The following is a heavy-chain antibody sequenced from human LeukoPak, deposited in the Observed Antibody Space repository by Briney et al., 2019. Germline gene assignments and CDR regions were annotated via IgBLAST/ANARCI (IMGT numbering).Heavy chain of an antibody. CDR3: ARDSYNDYYFDY. CDR2: INPNSGGT. J-gene: IGHJ4*02. Sequence: ASVKVSCKASGYTFTGYYIHWVRQAPGQGLEWMGWINPNSGGTNYAQKFQGGVTMTRDTSISTAYMELSRLRSDDTAVYYCARDSYNDYYFDYWGQGTLVTVSS. V-gene: IGHV1-2*02. CDR1: GYTFTGYY. D-gene: IGHD5-24*01.